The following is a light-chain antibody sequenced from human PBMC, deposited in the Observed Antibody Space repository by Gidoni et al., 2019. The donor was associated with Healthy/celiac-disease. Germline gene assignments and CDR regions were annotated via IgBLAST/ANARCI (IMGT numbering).Light chain of an antibody. V-gene: IGKV3-20*01. J-gene: IGKJ3*01. Sequence: IALTQSPGILSLSPGERATLSCRASQSVSSSYLAWYQQKPGQAPRLLIYGASSRATGIPDRFSGSGSGTDFTLTISRLEPEDFAVYYCQQYGSSPAFGPGTKVDIK. CDR1: QSVSSSY. CDR2: GAS. CDR3: QQYGSSPA.